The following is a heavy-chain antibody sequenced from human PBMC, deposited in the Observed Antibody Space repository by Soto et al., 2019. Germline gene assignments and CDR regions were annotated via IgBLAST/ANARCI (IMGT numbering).Heavy chain of an antibody. CDR1: GFTFSSYG. CDR3: ARDPDDFWSGYYSD. J-gene: IGHJ4*02. CDR2: IWYDGSNK. Sequence: PGGSLRLSCAASGFTFSSYGMHWVRQAPGKGLEWVAVIWYDGSNKYYADSVKGRFTISRDNSKNTLYLQMNSLRAEDTAVYYCARDPDDFWSGYYSDWGQGTLVTVCS. V-gene: IGHV3-33*01. D-gene: IGHD3-3*01.